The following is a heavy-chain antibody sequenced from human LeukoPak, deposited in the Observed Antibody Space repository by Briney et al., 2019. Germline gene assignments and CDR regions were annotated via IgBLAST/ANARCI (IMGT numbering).Heavy chain of an antibody. CDR1: RFIFSNYA. J-gene: IGHJ3*01. V-gene: IGHV3-23*03. D-gene: IGHD2-15*01. CDR2: IEGDGSGT. CDR3: AKDSVSQNGIFDPFDV. Sequence: GGSLRLSCGASRFIFSNYAMTWVRQAPGKGLEWVSSIEGDGSGTYYADSVRDRFIVSRDNSKNTLFLQMNRLRAEDAAVYYCAKDSVSQNGIFDPFDVWGLGTLVTVSS.